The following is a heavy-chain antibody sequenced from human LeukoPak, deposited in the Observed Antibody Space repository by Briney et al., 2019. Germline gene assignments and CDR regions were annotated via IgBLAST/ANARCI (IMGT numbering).Heavy chain of an antibody. V-gene: IGHV1-2*02. Sequence: GASVKVSCKASGYTFTGYYMHWVRQAPGQGLEWMGWINPNSGGTNYAQKFQGRVTMTRDTSISTAYMELSRLRSDDTAVYYCARGNFWRKSSFDSWGQGTLVIVSS. CDR2: INPNSGGT. CDR3: ARGNFWRKSSFDS. J-gene: IGHJ4*02. CDR1: GYTFTGYY. D-gene: IGHD3-3*01.